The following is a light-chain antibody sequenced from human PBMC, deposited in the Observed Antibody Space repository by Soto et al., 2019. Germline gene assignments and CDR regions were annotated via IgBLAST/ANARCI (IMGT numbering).Light chain of an antibody. V-gene: IGLV2-14*01. Sequence: SALTQPASVSGSPGQSITISCTGTSSDIDTYNYVSWYQQHPGKAPKLIIYEVTNRPSGVSNRFSGSKSGDTASLTISGLRAEDEADYYCSSYTSSTDYVFGTGTKLTVL. CDR3: SSYTSSTDYV. CDR1: SSDIDTYNY. CDR2: EVT. J-gene: IGLJ1*01.